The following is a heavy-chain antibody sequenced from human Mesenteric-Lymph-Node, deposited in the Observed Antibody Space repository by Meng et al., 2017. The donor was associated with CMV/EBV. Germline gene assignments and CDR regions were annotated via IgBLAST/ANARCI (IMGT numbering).Heavy chain of an antibody. CDR2: ISAGSSTT. CDR1: GFTFSSYE. V-gene: IGHV3-48*03. Sequence: GESLKISCAASGFTFSSYEMNWVRQAPGKGLEWVAYISAGSSTTYYADSVRDRFTISRDNAKKSLSLQMNSLRGEDTAVYYCARCPGYSSTYYSWYFDFWGRGTLVTVSS. D-gene: IGHD6-13*01. CDR3: ARCPGYSSTYYSWYFDF. J-gene: IGHJ2*01.